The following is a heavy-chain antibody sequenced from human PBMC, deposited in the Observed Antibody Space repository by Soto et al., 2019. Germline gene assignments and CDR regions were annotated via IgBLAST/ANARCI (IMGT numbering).Heavy chain of an antibody. D-gene: IGHD3-9*01. V-gene: IGHV4-34*01. CDR2: INHSGST. CDR1: GGSFSGYY. Sequence: PSETLSLTCAVFGGSFSGYYWSWIRQPPGKGLEWIGEINHSGSTNYNPSLKSRVTISVDTSKNQFSLKLSSVTAADTAVYYCARDPNYDTIRYFDYWGQGTLVTVSS. J-gene: IGHJ4*02. CDR3: ARDPNYDTIRYFDY.